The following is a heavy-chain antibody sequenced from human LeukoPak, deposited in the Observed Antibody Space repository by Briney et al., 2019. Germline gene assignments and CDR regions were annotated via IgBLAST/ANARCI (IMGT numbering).Heavy chain of an antibody. CDR1: GFTFSSLK. CDR2: ISSSSSFT. CDR3: AREPTTVTTLSHFDY. Sequence: GGSLRLSCAASGFTFSSLKMNWVRQAPGKGLEGVSYISSSSSFTYYADTVKGRFTVSRDNPKNSLYLQMNSLRAEDTAVYYCAREPTTVTTLSHFDYWGQGTLVTVAS. V-gene: IGHV3-21*01. D-gene: IGHD4-17*01. J-gene: IGHJ4*02.